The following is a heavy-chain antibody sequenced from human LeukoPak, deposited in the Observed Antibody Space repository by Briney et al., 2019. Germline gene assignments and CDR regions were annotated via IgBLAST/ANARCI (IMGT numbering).Heavy chain of an antibody. CDR3: ARLGAIIGVVPWGGFDY. J-gene: IGHJ4*02. V-gene: IGHV4-59*01. D-gene: IGHD3-3*01. CDR1: GGSISSYY. CDR2: ISYSGST. Sequence: SETLSLTCTVSGGSISSYYWSWIRQPPGKGLEWIGYISYSGSTNYKSSLKSRVTISVDTSKNQFSLKLSSVTAADTAVYYCARLGAIIGVVPWGGFDYWGQGTLVTVSS.